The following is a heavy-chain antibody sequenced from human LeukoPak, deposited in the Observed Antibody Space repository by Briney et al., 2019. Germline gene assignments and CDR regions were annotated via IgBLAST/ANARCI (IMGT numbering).Heavy chain of an antibody. Sequence: GGSRRLSCAASGFTFSHYWMSWVRQAPGKGLEWVANIKQDGSEKYYVDSVKGRFTISRDNAKNSLYLQMNSLRAEDTALYYCATHRGYSYGTAEDFDYWGQGTLVTVSS. D-gene: IGHD5-18*01. J-gene: IGHJ4*02. CDR1: GFTFSHYW. CDR2: IKQDGSEK. CDR3: ATHRGYSYGTAEDFDY. V-gene: IGHV3-7*01.